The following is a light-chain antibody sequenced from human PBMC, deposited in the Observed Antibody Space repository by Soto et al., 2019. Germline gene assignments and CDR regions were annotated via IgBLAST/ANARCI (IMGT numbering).Light chain of an antibody. V-gene: IGLV2-14*01. J-gene: IGLJ1*01. Sequence: QSALTQPASVSGSPGQSITISCTGTSGDVGGYYYVSWYQQLPGKAPKLMISEVSNRPSGVSNRFSGSKSGNTASLTISGIQAEDEADYYCSSYTAGGTIFGIGTKVTVL. CDR1: SGDVGGYYY. CDR3: SSYTAGGTI. CDR2: EVS.